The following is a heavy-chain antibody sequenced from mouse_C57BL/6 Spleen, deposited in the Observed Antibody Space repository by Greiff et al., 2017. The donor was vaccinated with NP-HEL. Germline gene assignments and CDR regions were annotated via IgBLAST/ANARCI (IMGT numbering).Heavy chain of an antibody. D-gene: IGHD2-3*01. V-gene: IGHV1-81*01. J-gene: IGHJ2*01. Sequence: VQLQQSGAELARPGASVKLSCKASGYTFTSYGISWVKQRTGQGLEWIGEIYPRSGNTYYNEKFKGKATLTADKSSSTAYMELRSLTSDDSAVYFCARGDDGYSLYYFDYWGQGTTLTVSS. CDR1: GYTFTSYG. CDR3: ARGDDGYSLYYFDY. CDR2: IYPRSGNT.